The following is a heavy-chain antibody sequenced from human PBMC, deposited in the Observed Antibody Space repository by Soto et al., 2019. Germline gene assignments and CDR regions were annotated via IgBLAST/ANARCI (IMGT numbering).Heavy chain of an antibody. Sequence: QVQLQESGPGLVKPSQTLSLTCTVSGGSISSGGYYWSWIRQHPGKGLEWIGYIYYSGSTYYNPSLQSRVTISVDTSKNPFSLKLSSVTAADTAVYYCARKGRQLVPFDYWGQGTLVTVSS. CDR1: GGSISSGGYY. J-gene: IGHJ4*02. CDR3: ARKGRQLVPFDY. D-gene: IGHD6-6*01. V-gene: IGHV4-31*03. CDR2: IYYSGST.